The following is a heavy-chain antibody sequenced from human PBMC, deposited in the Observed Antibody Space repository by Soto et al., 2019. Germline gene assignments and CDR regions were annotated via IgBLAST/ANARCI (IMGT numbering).Heavy chain of an antibody. CDR2: IIPIFGTA. V-gene: IGHV1-69*13. CDR3: ARVRGYYDNSGYQRSNWFEP. D-gene: IGHD3-22*01. Sequence: SVNGSCKAAGGAFSSYAISWVRQAPGQGLEWMGGIIPIFGTANYAQKFQGRVTITADESTSTAYMELSSLRSEDTAVYYCARVRGYYDNSGYQRSNWFEPWCQGTLVTVSS. J-gene: IGHJ5*02. CDR1: GGAFSSYA.